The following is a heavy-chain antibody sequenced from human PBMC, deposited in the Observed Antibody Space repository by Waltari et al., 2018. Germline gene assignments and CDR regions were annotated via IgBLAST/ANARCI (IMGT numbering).Heavy chain of an antibody. Sequence: QVQLVQSGAEVKKPGSSVKVSCKASGGTFSSYAISWVRQAPGQGLEWMGGIIPIFGTANYARKFQGRVTITADESTSTAYMELSSLRSEDTAVYYCARDLVVAAVADSGAFDIWGQGTMVTVSS. CDR3: ARDLVVAAVADSGAFDI. D-gene: IGHD6-19*01. V-gene: IGHV1-69*12. CDR1: GGTFSSYA. J-gene: IGHJ3*02. CDR2: IIPIFGTA.